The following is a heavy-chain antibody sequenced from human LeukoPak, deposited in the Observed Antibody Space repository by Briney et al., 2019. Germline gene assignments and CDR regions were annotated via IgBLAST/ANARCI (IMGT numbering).Heavy chain of an antibody. CDR3: ASFPPSGSYSDEDY. CDR1: GGSISSSSYY. J-gene: IGHJ4*02. D-gene: IGHD1-26*01. V-gene: IGHV4-61*05. Sequence: PSETLSLTCTVSGGSISSSSYYWGWIRQPPGKGLEWIGRIYTSGSTNYNPSLKSQVTMSVDTSKNQFSLKLSSVTAADTAVYYCASFPPSGSYSDEDYWGQGTLVTVSS. CDR2: IYTSGST.